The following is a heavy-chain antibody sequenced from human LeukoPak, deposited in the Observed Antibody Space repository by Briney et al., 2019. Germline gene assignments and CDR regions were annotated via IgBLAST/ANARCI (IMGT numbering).Heavy chain of an antibody. D-gene: IGHD6-19*01. Sequence: SETLSLTCTVSGGSISSSSYYWGWIRQPPGKGLEWIGSIYYSGSTYYNPSLKSRVTISVDTSKNQFSLKLSSVTAADTAVYYCARQRAVPGWDDALDIWGQGTMVTVSS. V-gene: IGHV4-39*01. J-gene: IGHJ3*02. CDR1: GGSISSSSYY. CDR2: IYYSGST. CDR3: ARQRAVPGWDDALDI.